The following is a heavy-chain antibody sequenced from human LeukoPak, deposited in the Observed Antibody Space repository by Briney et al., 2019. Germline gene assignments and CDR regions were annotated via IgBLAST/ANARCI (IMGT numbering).Heavy chain of an antibody. D-gene: IGHD3-16*01. Sequence: GASVKVSCKASGGTFSSYAISWVRQAPGQGLEWMGGIIPIFGTANYAQKFQGRVTINTDESTSTAYMELSSLRSEDTAVYYCARSARGSYYYYMDVWGKGPTVTVSS. V-gene: IGHV1-69*05. CDR2: IIPIFGTA. CDR3: ARSARGSYYYYMDV. CDR1: GGTFSSYA. J-gene: IGHJ6*03.